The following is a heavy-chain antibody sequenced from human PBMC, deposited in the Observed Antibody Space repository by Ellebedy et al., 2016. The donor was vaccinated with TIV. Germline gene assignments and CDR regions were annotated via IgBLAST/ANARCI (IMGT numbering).Heavy chain of an antibody. V-gene: IGHV3-48*02. J-gene: IGHJ6*02. CDR1: GFTFSSYS. CDR2: ISSSSSTI. D-gene: IGHD6-13*01. CDR3: ARQQLVDFYYYYYGMDV. Sequence: GGSLRLSXAASGFTFSSYSMNWVRQAPGKGLEWVSYISSSSSTIYYADSVKGRFTISRDNAKNSLYLQMNSLRDEDTAVYYCARQQLVDFYYYYYGMDVWGQGTTVTVSS.